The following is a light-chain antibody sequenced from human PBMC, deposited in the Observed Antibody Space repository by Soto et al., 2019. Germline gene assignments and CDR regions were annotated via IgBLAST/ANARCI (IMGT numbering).Light chain of an antibody. CDR3: QQRSNWPLT. Sequence: EIVFTQSPATVSLSPGERATLSCRASQSVSIYLAWYQQKPGQAPRLLIYDASNRASDIPARFSGSGSETDFTLTISSXEPEDFAIYYCQQRSNWPLTFGGGTKVDTK. CDR2: DAS. J-gene: IGKJ4*01. CDR1: QSVSIY. V-gene: IGKV3-11*01.